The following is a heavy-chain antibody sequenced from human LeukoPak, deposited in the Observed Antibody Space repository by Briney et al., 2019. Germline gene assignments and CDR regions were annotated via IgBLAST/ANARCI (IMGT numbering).Heavy chain of an antibody. Sequence: PSETLSLTCTVSGGSIGGFYWSWIRQSPTKGLEWIGHIYYTGSARYNPSLRSRVSISVDTSKNQFSLKLTSVTAADTAMYYCARGYYYHNTGYYDAFDMWGQGTMVTVSS. CDR2: IYYTGSA. CDR3: ARGYYYHNTGYYDAFDM. D-gene: IGHD3-22*01. J-gene: IGHJ3*02. CDR1: GGSIGGFY. V-gene: IGHV4-59*01.